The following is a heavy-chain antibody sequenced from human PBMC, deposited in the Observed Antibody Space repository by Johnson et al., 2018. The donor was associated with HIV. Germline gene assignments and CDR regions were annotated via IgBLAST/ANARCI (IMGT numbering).Heavy chain of an antibody. J-gene: IGHJ3*02. V-gene: IGHV3-15*01. CDR1: GFTFSNAW. D-gene: IGHD2-15*01. CDR3: TTDREYCSGGSCYLNAFDI. Sequence: EQLVESGGGLVKPGGSLRLSCAASGFTFSNAWMSWVRQAPGKGLEWVGRIKSKTDGGTTDYAAPVKGRFTISRDDSKNTLYLQMNSLKTEDTAVYYCTTDREYCSGGSCYLNAFDIWGQGTMVTVSS. CDR2: IKSKTDGGTT.